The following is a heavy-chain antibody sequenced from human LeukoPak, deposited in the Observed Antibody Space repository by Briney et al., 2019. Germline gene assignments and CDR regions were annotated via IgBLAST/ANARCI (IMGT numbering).Heavy chain of an antibody. D-gene: IGHD4-11*01. V-gene: IGHV3-33*01. CDR2: IWYDGINK. CDR3: ARNRDYHFDY. CDR1: GFTFSNFA. Sequence: PGTSLRLSCAASGFTFSNFAMHWVRQAPGTGPEWVAIIWYDGINKYYSNSVKGRFTISRDNSKNTLYLQMNSLRAEDTAIYYCARNRDYHFDYWGQGTLVTVSS. J-gene: IGHJ4*02.